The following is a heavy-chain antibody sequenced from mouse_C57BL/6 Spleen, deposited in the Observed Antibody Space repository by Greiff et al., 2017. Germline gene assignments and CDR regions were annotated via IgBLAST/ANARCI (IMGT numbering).Heavy chain of an antibody. CDR1: GYTFTSYW. CDR3: ARSYSNYEGYLDV. J-gene: IGHJ1*03. Sequence: QVQLQQSGAELVKPGASVKMSCKASGYTFTSYWITWVKQRPGQGLEWIGDIYPGSGSTNYNEKFKSKATLTVDTSSSTAYMQLSSLTSEDSAVYYCARSYSNYEGYLDVWGTGTTVTVSS. D-gene: IGHD2-5*01. V-gene: IGHV1-55*01. CDR2: IYPGSGST.